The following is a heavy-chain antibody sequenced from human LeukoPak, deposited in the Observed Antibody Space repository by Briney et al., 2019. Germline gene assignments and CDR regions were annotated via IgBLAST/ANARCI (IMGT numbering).Heavy chain of an antibody. V-gene: IGHV3-48*04. CDR2: ISSSGSTI. D-gene: IGHD6-13*01. Sequence: GGSLRLSCAASGFTFSSYGMHWVRQAPGKGLEWVSYISSSGSTIYYADSVKGRFTISRDNAKNSLYLQMNSLRAEDTAVYYCARERIAAAATGGYYYYYYMDVWGKGTTVTISS. CDR3: ARERIAAAATGGYYYYYYMDV. J-gene: IGHJ6*03. CDR1: GFTFSSYG.